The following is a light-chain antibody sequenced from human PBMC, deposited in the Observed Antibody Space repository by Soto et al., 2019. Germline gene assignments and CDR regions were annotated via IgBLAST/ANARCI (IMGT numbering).Light chain of an antibody. CDR1: QSVGNNF. CDR3: HQYATSPLT. CDR2: HAS. J-gene: IGKJ4*01. Sequence: EIVLTQSPDTLSLSPGERATLSCRASQSVGNNFLGWYQQKPGQPPRLLVFHASTRATGIPDRFSGGGSGADFTLIISRLEPEDFAVYYCHQYATSPLTFGGGTKVEIK. V-gene: IGKV3-20*01.